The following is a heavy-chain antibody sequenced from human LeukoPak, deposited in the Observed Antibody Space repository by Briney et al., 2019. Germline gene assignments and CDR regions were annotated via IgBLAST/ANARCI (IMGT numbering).Heavy chain of an antibody. Sequence: SETLSLTCTVSGGSISSSSYYWGWIRQPPGKGLEWIGTIYYTGSTYYSPSLKSRLTISVDTSESQFSLKLNSVTAADTAVYYCARRGTAKYYFDYWGQGTLVTVSS. J-gene: IGHJ4*02. CDR1: GGSISSSSYY. CDR2: IYYTGST. V-gene: IGHV4-39*01. D-gene: IGHD5-18*01. CDR3: ARRGTAKYYFDY.